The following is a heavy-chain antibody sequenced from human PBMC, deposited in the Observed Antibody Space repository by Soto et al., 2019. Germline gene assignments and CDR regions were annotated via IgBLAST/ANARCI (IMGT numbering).Heavy chain of an antibody. Sequence: SETLSLTCSVSGGSISSVSYYWGWIRQPPGKGLEWIGSIYYSGSAYYSPSLKSRVTMSVDTSKNQLSLELRSVTAADTAVYYCARLHCNSPNCVPLDPWGQGTLVTSPQ. J-gene: IGHJ5*02. V-gene: IGHV4-39*01. D-gene: IGHD2-2*01. CDR3: ARLHCNSPNCVPLDP. CDR1: GGSISSVSYY. CDR2: IYYSGSA.